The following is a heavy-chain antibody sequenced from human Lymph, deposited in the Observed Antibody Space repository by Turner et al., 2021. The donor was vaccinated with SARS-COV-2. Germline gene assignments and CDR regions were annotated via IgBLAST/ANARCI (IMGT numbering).Heavy chain of an antibody. V-gene: IGHV3-30*04. CDR3: ARDRDSSGWVDY. J-gene: IGHJ4*02. CDR2: ISYDGSDK. CDR1: GFTFSSYA. D-gene: IGHD3-22*01. Sequence: QVQLVESGGGVVQPGRSLRLTWAASGFTFSSYAMHWVRQAAGKGLEWVALISYDGSDKYYADSVKGRFTFSRDNSKNTLYLQMNSLRAEDTAVYYCARDRDSSGWVDYWGQGTLVTVSS.